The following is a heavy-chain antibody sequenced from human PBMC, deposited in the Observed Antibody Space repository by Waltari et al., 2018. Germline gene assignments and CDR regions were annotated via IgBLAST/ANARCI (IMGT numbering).Heavy chain of an antibody. V-gene: IGHV4-38-2*01. CDR2: IYHSGKT. Sequence: ETLSLTCAVSGYAITSGYYWGWIRQPPGKGLEWIGSIYHSGKTYSNPSLKSRVTISVDTSNNQFSLKLSSVAAADTAVYYCATMSPAVDYWGQGTLVTVSS. CDR1: GYAITSGYY. J-gene: IGHJ4*02. CDR3: ATMSPAVDY.